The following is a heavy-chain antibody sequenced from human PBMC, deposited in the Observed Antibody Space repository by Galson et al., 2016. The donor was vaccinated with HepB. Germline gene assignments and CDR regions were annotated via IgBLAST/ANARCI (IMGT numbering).Heavy chain of an antibody. V-gene: IGHV3-23*01. Sequence: SLRLSCAVSGLTFNSYAMSWVRQAPGKGLEWVSAISGSGGTTYYADSVKGRFTFSRDYSQTTLYLEMNSLRVEDTAVYYCVKVGRTIDAFDIWGQGTMVTVSS. CDR3: VKVGRTIDAFDI. CDR1: GLTFNSYA. J-gene: IGHJ3*02. CDR2: ISGSGGTT. D-gene: IGHD5-24*01.